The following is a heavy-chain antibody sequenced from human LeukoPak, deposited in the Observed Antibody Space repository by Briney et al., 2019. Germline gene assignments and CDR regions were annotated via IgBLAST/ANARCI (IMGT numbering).Heavy chain of an antibody. CDR1: GGTFSSYA. CDR2: IIPIFGTA. V-gene: IGHV1-69*05. D-gene: IGHD1-20*01. Sequence: ASVKVSCKASGGTFSSYAISWVRQAPGQGLEWMGGIIPIFGTANYAQKFQGRVTITTDESTSTAYMELSSLRSEDTAVYYCARDNRNDVNYYFDYWGQGTLVTVSS. CDR3: ARDNRNDVNYYFDY. J-gene: IGHJ4*02.